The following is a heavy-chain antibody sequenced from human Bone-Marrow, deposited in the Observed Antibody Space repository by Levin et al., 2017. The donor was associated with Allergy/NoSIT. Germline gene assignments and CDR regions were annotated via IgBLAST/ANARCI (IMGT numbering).Heavy chain of an antibody. D-gene: IGHD6-6*01. J-gene: IGHJ4*02. CDR2: INPNSGGT. V-gene: IGHV1-2*02. CDR1: GYTFTGYY. Sequence: EASVKVSCKASGYTFTGYYMHWVRQAPGQGLEWMGWINPNSGGTNYAQKFQGRVTMTRDTSISTAYMELSRLRSDDTAVYYCAREILTPQLLLLSPNYYFDYWGQGTLVTVSS. CDR3: AREILTPQLLLLSPNYYFDY.